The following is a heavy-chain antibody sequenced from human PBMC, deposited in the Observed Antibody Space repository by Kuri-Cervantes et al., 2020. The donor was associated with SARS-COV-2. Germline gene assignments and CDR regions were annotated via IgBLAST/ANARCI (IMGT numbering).Heavy chain of an antibody. CDR1: GGSISSYY. CDR2: ISSSGSTI. Sequence: LSLTCTVSGGSISSYYWSWIRQPPGKGLEWVSYISSSGSTIYYADSVKGRFTISRDNAKNSLYLQMNSLRAEDTAVYYCARASVKWFGGDGMDVWGQGTTVTVSS. D-gene: IGHD3-10*01. J-gene: IGHJ6*02. V-gene: IGHV3-11*01. CDR3: ARASVKWFGGDGMDV.